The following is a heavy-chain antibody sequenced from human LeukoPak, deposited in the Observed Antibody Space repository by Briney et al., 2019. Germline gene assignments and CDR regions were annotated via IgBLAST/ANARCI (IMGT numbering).Heavy chain of an antibody. CDR3: ARDRGPNWGHYYYYMDV. CDR2: IYYSGST. Sequence: PSETLSLTCTVSGGSISSYYWSWIRQPPGKGLEWIGYIYYSGSTNYNPSLKSRVTMSVDTSKNQFSLKLSSVTAADTAVYYCARDRGPNWGHYYYYMDVWGKGTTVTISS. D-gene: IGHD7-27*01. J-gene: IGHJ6*03. CDR1: GGSISSYY. V-gene: IGHV4-59*12.